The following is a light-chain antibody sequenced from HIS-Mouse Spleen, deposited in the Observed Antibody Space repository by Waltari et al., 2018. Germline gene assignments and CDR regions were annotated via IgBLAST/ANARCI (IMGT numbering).Light chain of an antibody. CDR1: SSDVGGYNY. CDR3: SSYAGSNNSVV. J-gene: IGLJ2*01. CDR2: EVS. Sequence: QSALTQPPSASGSPGQSVTISCTGTSSDVGGYNYASLHKQHPGKAPKLMIYEVSKRPSVVPGRVSGSKSGDTASLTVSGLQAEDEADYYCSSYAGSNNSVVFGGGTKLTVL. V-gene: IGLV2-8*01.